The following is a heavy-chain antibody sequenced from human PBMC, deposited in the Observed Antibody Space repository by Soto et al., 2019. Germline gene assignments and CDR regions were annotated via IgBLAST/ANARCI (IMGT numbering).Heavy chain of an antibody. CDR2: IKQDGSEK. D-gene: IGHD2-2*01. V-gene: IGHV3-7*01. Sequence: PGGSLRLSCAASGFTFSKFWMSWVRQAPGKGLEWVANIKQDGSEKYYVASVEGRFTISRDNANNSVYLHMKGLRADDTALYYCARTSSNSWSLPRFGIDVWGQGTTVTVAS. CDR1: GFTFSKFW. CDR3: ARTSSNSWSLPRFGIDV. J-gene: IGHJ6*02.